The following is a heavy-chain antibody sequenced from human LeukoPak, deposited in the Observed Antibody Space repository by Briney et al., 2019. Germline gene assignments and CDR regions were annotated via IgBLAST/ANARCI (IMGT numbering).Heavy chain of an antibody. CDR1: GFTFSSYG. Sequence: GGSLRLSCAASGFTFSSYGMHWVRQAPGKGLEWVAVISYDGSNKYYADSVKGRFTISRDNSKNTLYLQMNSLRAEDTAVYYCAREGPRSGSYYFDYWGQGTLVTVSS. J-gene: IGHJ4*02. D-gene: IGHD1-26*01. CDR2: ISYDGSNK. V-gene: IGHV3-30*03. CDR3: AREGPRSGSYYFDY.